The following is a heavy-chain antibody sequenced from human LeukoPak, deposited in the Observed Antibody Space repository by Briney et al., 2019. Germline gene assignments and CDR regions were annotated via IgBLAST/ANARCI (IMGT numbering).Heavy chain of an antibody. D-gene: IGHD4/OR15-4a*01. CDR3: ARDKDYGFDY. J-gene: IGHJ4*02. CDR2: INDISSTI. V-gene: IGHV3-48*02. Sequence: GGSLRLSCAASGFTFNTYSMNWVRQAPGKGLEWVSYINDISSTIWYADSVKGRFTISRDNAKNSLYLQMYSLRDEDTAVYYCARDKDYGFDYWGQGTLVAVSS. CDR1: GFTFNTYS.